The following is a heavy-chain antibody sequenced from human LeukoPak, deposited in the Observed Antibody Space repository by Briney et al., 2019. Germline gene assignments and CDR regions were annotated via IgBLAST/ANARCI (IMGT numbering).Heavy chain of an antibody. CDR3: ARGQARGSGWSFDP. Sequence: ASVKVSCKASGYTFNNYDVNWVRQATGQGLEWMGWMNPNSGNTGYAQKFQGRVTMTRNTSISTAYMELSSLRSEDTAVYYCARGQARGSGWSFDPWGQGTLVTVSS. J-gene: IGHJ5*02. D-gene: IGHD6-19*01. V-gene: IGHV1-8*02. CDR1: GYTFNNYD. CDR2: MNPNSGNT.